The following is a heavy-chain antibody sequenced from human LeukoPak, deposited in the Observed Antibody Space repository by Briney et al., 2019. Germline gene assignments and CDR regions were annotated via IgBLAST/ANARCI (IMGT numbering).Heavy chain of an antibody. J-gene: IGHJ6*03. V-gene: IGHV4-59*08. D-gene: IGHD3-10*01. Sequence: SQTLSLTCTVSGGSISSYYWSWIRQPPGKGLEWIGHIHYSGKTDYNPSLKSRVTISLDTSKNQFSLKVSSVTAADTAVYYCASLEGPGYYYMDVWGKGTTVTVSS. CDR1: GGSISSYY. CDR3: ASLEGPGYYYMDV. CDR2: IHYSGKT.